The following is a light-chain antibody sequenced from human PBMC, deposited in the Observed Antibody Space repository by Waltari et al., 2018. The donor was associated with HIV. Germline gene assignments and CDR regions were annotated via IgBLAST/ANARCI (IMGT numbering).Light chain of an antibody. J-gene: IGLJ2*01. CDR2: RTD. CDR3: AAWDDSLSAL. Sequence: QSVLTQPPSASGTPGQRVTISCSGASSNIGSNYVYWYQELPGTAPKLLIYRTDQRPSGVPDRFSGSKSGTSASLAISGRRSEEEADYYCAAWDDSLSALFGGGTKLTVL. CDR1: SSNIGSNY. V-gene: IGLV1-47*01.